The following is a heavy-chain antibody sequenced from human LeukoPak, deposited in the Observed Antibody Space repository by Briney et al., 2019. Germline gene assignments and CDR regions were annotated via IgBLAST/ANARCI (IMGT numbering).Heavy chain of an antibody. D-gene: IGHD6-19*01. Sequence: GGSLRLSCAASGFTFSNFDMHWVRQARGKGLEWVALISYGGRNKYYADSVKGRSTISRDTSKNTLYLQMNSLRAEDTAVYYCAKDQSSGYFDYCGQGTLVTVSS. CDR1: GFTFSNFD. V-gene: IGHV3-30*18. CDR2: ISYGGRNK. CDR3: AKDQSSGYFDY. J-gene: IGHJ4*02.